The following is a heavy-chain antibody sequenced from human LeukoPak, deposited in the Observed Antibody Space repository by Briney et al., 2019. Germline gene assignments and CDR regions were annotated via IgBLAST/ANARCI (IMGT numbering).Heavy chain of an antibody. D-gene: IGHD6-13*01. J-gene: IGHJ6*02. Sequence: KPSETLSLTCTVSGDSFRNHYWTWIRQPPGKTLEWIGYVHSSGSTKYNPSLRSRVTISLDTSKNQFSLKLSSVTAADTAVYYCARDRVAAAPVAYYYYGMDVWGQGTTVTVSS. CDR1: GDSFRNHY. V-gene: IGHV4-59*11. CDR3: ARDRVAAAPVAYYYYGMDV. CDR2: VHSSGST.